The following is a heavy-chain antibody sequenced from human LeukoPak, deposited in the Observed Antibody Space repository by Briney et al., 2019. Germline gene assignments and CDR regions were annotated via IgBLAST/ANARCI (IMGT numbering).Heavy chain of an antibody. Sequence: ASVKVSCKASGYTFTGYYMHWVRQAPGQGLERMGWINPNSGGTNYAQKFQGRVTMTRDTSISTAYMELSRLRSDDTAVYYCARVRPGIAAAGNLAWFDPWGQGTLVTVSS. J-gene: IGHJ5*02. D-gene: IGHD6-13*01. V-gene: IGHV1-2*02. CDR2: INPNSGGT. CDR1: GYTFTGYY. CDR3: ARVRPGIAAAGNLAWFDP.